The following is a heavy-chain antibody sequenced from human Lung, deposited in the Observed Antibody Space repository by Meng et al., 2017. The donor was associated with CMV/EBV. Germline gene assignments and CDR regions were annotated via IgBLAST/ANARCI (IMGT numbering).Heavy chain of an antibody. D-gene: IGHD1-26*01. CDR2: ISWNSGTI. CDR1: GFIFDDYA. J-gene: IGHJ1*01. V-gene: IGHV3-9*01. CDR3: VKGGEYTGSYYGGLIGYFYH. Sequence: SCAASGFIFDDYAMHWVRQAPGKGLEWVSGISWNSGTIVYADSVKGRFTISRDNAKNSLYLQMNSLRAEDTALYYCVKGGEYTGSYYGGLIGYFYHWGQGXVVTVS.